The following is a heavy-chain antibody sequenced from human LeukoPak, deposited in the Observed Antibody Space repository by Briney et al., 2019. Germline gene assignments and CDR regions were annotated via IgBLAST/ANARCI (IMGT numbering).Heavy chain of an antibody. V-gene: IGHV4-39*01. CDR1: GGSISYSTTY. CDR2: IFYNGRT. J-gene: IGHJ4*02. Sequence: KPSETLSLTCTVSGGSISYSTTYWGWIRQPPGKGLEWIASIFYNGRTWNNPSHKSRVSISVDTSKNQFSLKVSAVTAADTAVYYCARQGTYYDKIYYFDYWGQGTLVTVSS. CDR3: ARQGTYYDKIYYFDY. D-gene: IGHD3-16*01.